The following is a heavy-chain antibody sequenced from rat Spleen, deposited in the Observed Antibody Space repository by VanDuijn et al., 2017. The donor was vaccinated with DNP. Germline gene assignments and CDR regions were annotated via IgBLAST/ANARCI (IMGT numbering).Heavy chain of an antibody. V-gene: IGHV5-7*01. Sequence: EVQLVESGGGLVQPGRSLKLSCAASGFTFSDYNMAWVRQAPKKGLEWVASISFGDNSTYYRDSVKGRFTIFRDNAKSSLYLQMDSLRSEDTATYYCATRTTGIFDYWGQGVMVTVSS. CDR3: ATRTTGIFDY. J-gene: IGHJ2*01. D-gene: IGHD1-9*01. CDR2: ISFGDNST. CDR1: GFTFSDYN.